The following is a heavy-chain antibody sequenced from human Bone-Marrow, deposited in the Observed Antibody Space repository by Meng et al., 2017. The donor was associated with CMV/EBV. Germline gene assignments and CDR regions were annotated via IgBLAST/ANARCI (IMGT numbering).Heavy chain of an antibody. V-gene: IGHV1-18*01. J-gene: IGHJ4*02. CDR3: ARLAAGANFLDS. D-gene: IGHD7-27*01. CDR1: GYPFTSHA. Sequence: SCKSSGYPFTSHAFSWVRQAPGQGLQWMGWISASNGNTHYSDKFKGRVTMSIDTSTSTAYMELRSLQSDDTAVYYCARLAAGANFLDSWGQGTLVTVSS. CDR2: ISASNGNT.